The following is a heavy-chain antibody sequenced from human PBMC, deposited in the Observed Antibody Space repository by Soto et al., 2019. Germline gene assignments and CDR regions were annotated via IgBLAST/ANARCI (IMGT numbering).Heavy chain of an antibody. J-gene: IGHJ6*02. V-gene: IGHV3-11*01. D-gene: IGHD3-10*01. CDR2: ISDTGDTK. CDR1: GLFFSASS. CDR3: AIGGGQIYYKGLDV. Sequence: RGSLRLFCAASGLFFSASSLSWIRQAPGKALECVAYISDTGDTKYYADSVTGRFTISRDNPKNSLYLQMNSLRPEDAAVYYCAIGGGQIYYKGLDVWGQGTTVTVSS.